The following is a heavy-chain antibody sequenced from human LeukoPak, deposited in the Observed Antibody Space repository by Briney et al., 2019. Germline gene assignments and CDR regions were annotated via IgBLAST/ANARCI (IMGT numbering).Heavy chain of an antibody. CDR2: IYYSGST. CDR1: GGSISSYY. J-gene: IGHJ1*01. Sequence: PSETLSLTCTVSGGSISSYYWSWIRQPPGKGLEWIGYIYYSGSTNYNPSLKSRVTISVDTSKNQFSLNLSSVTAADTAVYYCARGIAVPRYFQHWGQGTLVTVSS. V-gene: IGHV4-59*08. D-gene: IGHD6-19*01. CDR3: ARGIAVPRYFQH.